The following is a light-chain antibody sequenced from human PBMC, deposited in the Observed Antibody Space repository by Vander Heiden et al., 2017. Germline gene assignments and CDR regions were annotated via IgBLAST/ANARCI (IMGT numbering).Light chain of an antibody. J-gene: IGKJ1*01. CDR2: AAS. CDR1: QGISSY. CDR3: QQYYSNPWT. Sequence: ASTLSASPGDRVTITCRASQGISSYLTWYQQKPGKAPKLLIYAASTLQSGVPSRFSGSGSGTDFTLTISCLQSEDFATYYCQQYYSNPWTFGQGTKLEIK. V-gene: IGKV1-8*01.